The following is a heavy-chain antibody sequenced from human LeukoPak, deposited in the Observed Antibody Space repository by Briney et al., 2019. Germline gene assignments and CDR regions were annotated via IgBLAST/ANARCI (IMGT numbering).Heavy chain of an antibody. CDR2: IFYTGST. CDR3: ARGRVGGNY. CDR1: GGSISTFY. D-gene: IGHD3-16*01. J-gene: IGHJ4*02. Sequence: SETLSLTCTVSGGSISTFYWSWIRQPPGKGLEWIGYIFYTGSTDYNPSLKSRVTISVDTSKNQFSLKLSSVTAADTAVYYCARGRVGGNYWGQGTLVTVSS. V-gene: IGHV4-59*08.